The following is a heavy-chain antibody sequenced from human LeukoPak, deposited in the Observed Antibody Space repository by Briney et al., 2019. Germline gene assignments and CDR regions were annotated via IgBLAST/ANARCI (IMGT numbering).Heavy chain of an antibody. Sequence: GGSLSLSCAASGFTFSSSAMTWVRQGPGRGLEWVSNITGSDSSTYYVDSGKGRLTISRDFSKNTMHLQMNSLRVEDTAIYSCAKGPQLFSGYHPDYWGQGTLVTVSS. J-gene: IGHJ4*02. CDR1: GFTFSSSA. CDR3: AKGPQLFSGYHPDY. V-gene: IGHV3-23*01. D-gene: IGHD3-22*01. CDR2: ITGSDSST.